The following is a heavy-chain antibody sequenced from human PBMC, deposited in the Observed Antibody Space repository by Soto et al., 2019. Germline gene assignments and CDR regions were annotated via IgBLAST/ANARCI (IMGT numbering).Heavy chain of an antibody. Sequence: QVTVKESGPVLVNPTETLTLTCTVSGFSLSNAGLGVSWIRQPPGKALEWLAHIFSNDEKSYSTSLKSRLTISKDTSKSQVVLTMTNMDPVDTATYYCAPTYSTSWYFFDPWGQGTLVTVSS. CDR2: IFSNDEK. CDR3: APTYSTSWYFFDP. CDR1: GFSLSNAGLG. V-gene: IGHV2-26*01. D-gene: IGHD6-13*01. J-gene: IGHJ5*02.